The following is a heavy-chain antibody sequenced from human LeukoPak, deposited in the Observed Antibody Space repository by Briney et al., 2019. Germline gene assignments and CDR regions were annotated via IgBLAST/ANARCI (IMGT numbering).Heavy chain of an antibody. CDR2: IIPIFGTA. CDR1: GYTFTSYG. D-gene: IGHD6-13*01. J-gene: IGHJ4*02. V-gene: IGHV1-69*13. CDR3: ARDQPAAAGLGFDY. Sequence: SVKVSCKASGYTFTSYGISWVRQAPGQGLEWMGGIIPIFGTANYAQKFQGRVTITADESTSTAYMELSSLRSEDTAVYYCARDQPAAAGLGFDYWGQGTLVTVSS.